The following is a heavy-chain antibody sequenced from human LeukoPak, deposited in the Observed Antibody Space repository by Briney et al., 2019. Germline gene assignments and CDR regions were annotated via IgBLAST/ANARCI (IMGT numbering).Heavy chain of an antibody. D-gene: IGHD2-21*02. CDR2: IYYSGST. CDR3: ARLTYGMDV. J-gene: IGHJ6*02. Sequence: SETLSLTCTVSGGSISGSSYYWGWIRQPPGKGLEWIGSIYYSGSTNYNPSLKSRVTISVDTSKNQFSLKLSSVTAADTAVYYCARLTYGMDVWGQGTTVTVSS. CDR1: GGSISGSSYY. V-gene: IGHV4-39*07.